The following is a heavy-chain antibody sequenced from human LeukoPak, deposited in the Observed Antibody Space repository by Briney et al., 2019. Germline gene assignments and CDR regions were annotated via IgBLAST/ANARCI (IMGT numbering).Heavy chain of an antibody. CDR3: ARLLSSHSSSWYGLEY. V-gene: IGHV5-51*01. D-gene: IGHD6-13*01. CDR2: TYPGDSDT. CDR1: GYSFTSYW. Sequence: GESLKISCEGSGYSFTSYWIGWVRQTPGKGLEWMGITYPGDSDTRYSPSFQGQVTISADRSISTAYLQWSSLKASDTAMYYCARLLSSHSSSWYGLEYWGQGTLVTVSS. J-gene: IGHJ4*02.